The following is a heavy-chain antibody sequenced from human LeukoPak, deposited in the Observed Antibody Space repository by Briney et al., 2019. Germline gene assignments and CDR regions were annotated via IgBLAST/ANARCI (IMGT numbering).Heavy chain of an antibody. CDR2: IRSKANSYAT. D-gene: IGHD5-18*01. J-gene: IGHJ4*02. V-gene: IGHV3-73*01. CDR3: ARDRKPPGYSYGGYPYYFDY. Sequence: PGGSLRLSCAASGFTFSGSAMHWVRQASGKGLEWVGRIRSKANSYATAYAASVKGRFTISRDDSKNTAYLQMNSLRAEDTAVYYCARDRKPPGYSYGGYPYYFDYWGQGTLITVSS. CDR1: GFTFSGSA.